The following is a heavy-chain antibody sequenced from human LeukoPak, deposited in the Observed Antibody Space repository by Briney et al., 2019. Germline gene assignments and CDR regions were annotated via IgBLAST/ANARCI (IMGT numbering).Heavy chain of an antibody. CDR3: ARGIPQTGVMLDY. Sequence: GGSLRLSCTASGFTFSSYSMNWVRQAPGKGLEWVSSISSGSTYIYYADSVKGRFTVSRDNAKNSLYLQMNSLRAEDTAVYYCARGIPQTGVMLDYWGQGTLVTVPS. V-gene: IGHV3-21*01. J-gene: IGHJ4*02. CDR2: ISSGSTYI. D-gene: IGHD2-21*01. CDR1: GFTFSSYS.